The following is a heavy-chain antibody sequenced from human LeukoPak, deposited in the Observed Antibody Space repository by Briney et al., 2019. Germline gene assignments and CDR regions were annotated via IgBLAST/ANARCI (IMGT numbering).Heavy chain of an antibody. V-gene: IGHV4-38-2*01. CDR3: ARIDSGSYSGLFDY. CDR1: GYSISSGYY. D-gene: IGHD1-26*01. CDR2: IYHSGST. Sequence: PSETLSLTCAVSGYSISSGYYWGWIRQPPGKGLEWIGSIYHSGSTYYNPSLKSRVTISVDTSKNQFSLKLNSVTAADTAVYYCARIDSGSYSGLFDYWGQGTLVTVSS. J-gene: IGHJ4*02.